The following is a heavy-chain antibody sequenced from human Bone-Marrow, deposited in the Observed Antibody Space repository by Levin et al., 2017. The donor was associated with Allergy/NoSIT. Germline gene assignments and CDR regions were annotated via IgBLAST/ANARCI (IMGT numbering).Heavy chain of an antibody. D-gene: IGHD2-8*02. CDR3: ASPPYCTATSCIDY. J-gene: IGHJ4*02. Sequence: LRLSCTVSGGSIRSGSSSWSWIRQPAGKGLEWIGRVYASGSTHYNPSLTSRVTISVDTSKNQFSLKLNSVTAADTAVYYCASPPYCTATSCIDYWGQGTLVTVSS. CDR2: VYASGST. V-gene: IGHV4-61*02. CDR1: GGSIRSGSSS.